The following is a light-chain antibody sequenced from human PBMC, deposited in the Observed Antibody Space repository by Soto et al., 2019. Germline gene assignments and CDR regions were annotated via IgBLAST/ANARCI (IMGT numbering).Light chain of an antibody. V-gene: IGLV1-40*01. Sequence: QSVLTQPPSVSGAPGQRVTISCTGSSSNIGAGYVVHWYQQLPGAAPKLLIFSDNNRPSGVPDRFSGSKSGTSASLAIAGLRDEDEADYYCQSYENNSDYVFGTGTKVTVL. CDR3: QSYENNSDYV. CDR2: SDN. J-gene: IGLJ1*01. CDR1: SSNIGAGYV.